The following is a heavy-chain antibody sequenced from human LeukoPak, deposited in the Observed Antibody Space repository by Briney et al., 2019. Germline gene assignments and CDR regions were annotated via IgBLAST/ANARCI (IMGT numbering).Heavy chain of an antibody. J-gene: IGHJ5*02. CDR3: AKAYSYGYFGPWFDP. CDR2: ISWNSGSI. Sequence: GGSLRLSCAASGFTFSNFALMWVRQAPGRGLEWVSGISWNSGSIGYADSVKGRFTISRDNAKNSLYLQMNSLRAEDTALYYCAKAYSYGYFGPWFDPWGQGTLVTVSS. V-gene: IGHV3-9*01. D-gene: IGHD5-18*01. CDR1: GFTFSNFA.